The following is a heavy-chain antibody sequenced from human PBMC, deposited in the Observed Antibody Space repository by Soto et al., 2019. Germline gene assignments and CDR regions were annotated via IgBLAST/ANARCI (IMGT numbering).Heavy chain of an antibody. CDR1: GYTFTSYA. CDR2: INAGNGNT. J-gene: IGHJ6*03. D-gene: IGHD2-8*01. V-gene: IGHV1-3*01. CDR3: ARARVGARGYCTNGVCYPYMDV. Sequence: QVQLVQSGAEVKKPGASVKVSCKASGYTFTSYAMHWVRQAPGQRLEWMGWINAGNGNTKYSQKFQGRVTITRDTSASTAYMELSSLRSEDTAVYYCARARVGARGYCTNGVCYPYMDVWGKGTTVTVSS.